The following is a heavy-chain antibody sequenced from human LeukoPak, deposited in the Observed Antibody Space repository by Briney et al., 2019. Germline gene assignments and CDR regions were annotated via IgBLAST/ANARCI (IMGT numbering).Heavy chain of an antibody. Sequence: PSGTLSLTCAVSGGSISSSNWWSWVRQPPGKGLEWIGEIYHSGSTNYNPSLKSRVTISVDTSKNQFSLKLSSVTAADTAVYHCARGDYYDSSGLPDYWGQGTLVTVSS. CDR1: GGSISSSNW. CDR3: ARGDYYDSSGLPDY. CDR2: IYHSGST. J-gene: IGHJ4*02. D-gene: IGHD3-22*01. V-gene: IGHV4-4*02.